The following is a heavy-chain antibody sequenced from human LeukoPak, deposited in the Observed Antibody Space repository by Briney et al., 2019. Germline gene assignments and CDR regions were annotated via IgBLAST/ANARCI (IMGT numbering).Heavy chain of an antibody. CDR2: NNPNSGGT. J-gene: IGHJ4*02. Sequence: ASVTVSCKASGYTFTGYYMHWVRQAPGQGLEWMGWNNPNSGGTNYAQKFQGRVTMTRDTSISTAYMELSRLRSDDTAVYYCARSSGSYSNYYFDYWGQGTLVTVSS. CDR3: ARSSGSYSNYYFDY. V-gene: IGHV1-2*02. CDR1: GYTFTGYY. D-gene: IGHD1-26*01.